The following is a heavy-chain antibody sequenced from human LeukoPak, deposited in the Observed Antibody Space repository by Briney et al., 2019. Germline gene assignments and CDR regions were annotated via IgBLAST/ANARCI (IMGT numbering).Heavy chain of an antibody. CDR1: GGSISSYY. Sequence: SETMSLACTVSGGSISSYYWSWVRQPPGKGLEWIGSIYSSGRTNYNPSLKRRVTISVDTSKNQFSLKLSSVPAADTAVYYCARSGNYDFGSRSHYFDYWGQGTLVTVSS. V-gene: IGHV4-59*01. J-gene: IGHJ4*02. CDR3: ARSGNYDFGSRSHYFDY. D-gene: IGHD3-3*01. CDR2: IYSSGRT.